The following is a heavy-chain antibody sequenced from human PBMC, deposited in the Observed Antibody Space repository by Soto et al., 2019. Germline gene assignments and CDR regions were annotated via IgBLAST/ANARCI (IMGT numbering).Heavy chain of an antibody. Sequence: ASVKVSCTASGYTFTSYGISWVRQAPGQGLEWMGWISAYNGNTNYAQKLQGRVTMTTDTSTSTAYMELRSLRSDDTAVYYCARQGFGQLHGLVDVWGPGTTVTVSS. V-gene: IGHV1-18*01. D-gene: IGHD3-10*01. CDR1: GYTFTSYG. CDR2: ISAYNGNT. CDR3: ARQGFGQLHGLVDV. J-gene: IGHJ6*02.